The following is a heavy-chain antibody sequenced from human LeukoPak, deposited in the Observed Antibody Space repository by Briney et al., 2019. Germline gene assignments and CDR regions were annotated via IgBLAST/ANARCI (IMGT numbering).Heavy chain of an antibody. J-gene: IGHJ6*02. CDR2: ISAYNGNT. D-gene: IGHD3-9*01. CDR3: AREDYDILTGYWPYYYYGMDV. CDR1: GGTFSSYA. V-gene: IGHV1-18*01. Sequence: ASVKVSCKASGGTFSSYAISRVRQAPGQGLEWMGWISAYNGNTNYAQKLQGRVTMTTDTSTSTAYMELRSLRSDDTAVYYCAREDYDILTGYWPYYYYGMDVWGQGTTVTVSS.